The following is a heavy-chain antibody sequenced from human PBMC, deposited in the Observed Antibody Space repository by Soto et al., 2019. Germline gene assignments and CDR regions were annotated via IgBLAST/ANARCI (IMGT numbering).Heavy chain of an antibody. D-gene: IGHD3-22*01. V-gene: IGHV3-33*01. CDR1: GFTFSSYG. J-gene: IGHJ3*02. CDR3: SGSYIYAFDI. CDR2: IWSDGSNK. Sequence: GGSLRLSCAASGFTFSSYGMHWVRQAPGKGLEWVAVIWSDGSNKYYADSVKGRFTISRDNSKNTLYLQMNSLRAEDTAVYYFSGSYIYAFDILGQGTMLTVSS.